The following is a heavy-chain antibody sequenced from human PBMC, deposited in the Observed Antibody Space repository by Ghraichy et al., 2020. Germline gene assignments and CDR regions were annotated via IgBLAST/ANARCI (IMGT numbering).Heavy chain of an antibody. V-gene: IGHV3-23*01. CDR2: ISASGYAT. J-gene: IGHJ6*02. Sequence: GGSLRLSCAASGFSFNTYAMSWVRQAPGKGLHWVSVISASGYATYYASSVQGRFTISRDNSKNTLYLELSTLRVEDTALYYCAKHRGSGNPWYYDMDVWGQGTTVTVSS. D-gene: IGHD3-10*01. CDR3: AKHRGSGNPWYYDMDV. CDR1: GFSFNTYA.